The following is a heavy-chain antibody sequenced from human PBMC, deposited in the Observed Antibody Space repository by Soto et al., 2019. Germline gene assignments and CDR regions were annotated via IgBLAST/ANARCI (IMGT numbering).Heavy chain of an antibody. Sequence: QVHLVQSGAEVRKPGSSVKVSCKTSGGTFSTYTIYWVRQAPGQGLEWMGRIIPLFGTTKYAQNFQVRVTITAEESTSTTYMELSSLRAEDTSVYYCARRLDDRADEGFDVWGEGTAVTVS. CDR2: IIPLFGTT. CDR1: GGTFSTYT. D-gene: IGHD3-16*01. V-gene: IGHV1-69*18. J-gene: IGHJ3*01. CDR3: ARRLDDRADEGFDV.